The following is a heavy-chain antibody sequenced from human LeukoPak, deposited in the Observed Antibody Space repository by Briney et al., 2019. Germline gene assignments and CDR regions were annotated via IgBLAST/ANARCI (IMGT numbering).Heavy chain of an antibody. D-gene: IGHD5-18*01. Sequence: GGSLRLSCTASGFTFSSYSMNWVRQAPGKGLEWVSSITSSSDYVYYADSVKGRFTISRDNAENSLHLHINSIGADDTAVYYCAREFKSGYGMWAWGQGTLVTVSS. J-gene: IGHJ5*02. V-gene: IGHV3-21*04. CDR1: GFTFSSYS. CDR3: AREFKSGYGMWA. CDR2: ITSSSDYV.